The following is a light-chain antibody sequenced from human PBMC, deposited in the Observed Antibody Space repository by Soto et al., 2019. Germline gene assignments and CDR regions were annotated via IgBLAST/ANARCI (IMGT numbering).Light chain of an antibody. CDR2: DVS. J-gene: IGLJ1*01. CDR3: SSYTTSNTRQIV. CDR1: SSDVGGYNY. V-gene: IGLV2-14*03. Sequence: QSVLTQPASVSGSPGQSITISCTGTSSDVGGYNYVSWYQHHPGKAPKLMIFDVSNRPSGVSNRFSGSKSGNTASLTISGLQPEDEADYYCSSYTTSNTRQIVFGTRTKVTVL.